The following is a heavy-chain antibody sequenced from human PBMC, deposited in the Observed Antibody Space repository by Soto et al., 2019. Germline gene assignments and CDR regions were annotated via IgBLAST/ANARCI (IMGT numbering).Heavy chain of an antibody. V-gene: IGHV4-34*01. D-gene: IGHD5-12*01. Sequence: PSETLSLTCAVYGGSFSGCSWNWIRQPPGKGLEWIGEINHSGSTNYNPSLKSRVTISLDTSKNQFSLRLTSLTAADTAVYFCARAPQIVATGRPFDYWGQGILVTVSS. CDR1: GGSFSGCS. CDR3: ARAPQIVATGRPFDY. CDR2: INHSGST. J-gene: IGHJ4*02.